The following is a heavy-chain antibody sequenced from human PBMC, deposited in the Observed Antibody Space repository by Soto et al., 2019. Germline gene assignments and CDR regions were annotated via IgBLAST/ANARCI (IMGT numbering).Heavy chain of an antibody. CDR3: ARVGGVDPDGYGDSTWYY. Sequence: ASVKVSCKASGGTFSSYTISWVRQAPGQGLEWMGRIIPILGIANYAQKFQGRVTITADKSTSTAYMELSSLRSEDTAVYYCARVGGVDPDGYGDSTWYYWGQGTLVTVSS. V-gene: IGHV1-69*02. D-gene: IGHD4-17*01. J-gene: IGHJ4*02. CDR2: IIPILGIA. CDR1: GGTFSSYT.